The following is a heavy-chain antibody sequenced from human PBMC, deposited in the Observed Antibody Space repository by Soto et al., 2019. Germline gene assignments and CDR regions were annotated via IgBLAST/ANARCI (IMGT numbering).Heavy chain of an antibody. CDR3: ARGFDYPYYGMDV. D-gene: IGHD3-9*01. CDR2: IIPIFGTA. J-gene: IGHJ6*02. CDR1: GGTFSSYA. V-gene: IGHV1-69*13. Sequence: GASVKVSCKASGGTFSSYAISWVRQAPGQGPEWMGGIIPIFGTANYAQKFQGRVTITADESTSTAYMELSSLRSEDTAVYYCARGFDYPYYGMDVWGQGTTVTVSS.